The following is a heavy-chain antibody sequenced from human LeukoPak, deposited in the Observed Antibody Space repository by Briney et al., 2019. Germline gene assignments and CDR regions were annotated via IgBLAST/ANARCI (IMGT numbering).Heavy chain of an antibody. J-gene: IGHJ4*02. D-gene: IGHD3-22*01. V-gene: IGHV3-23*01. CDR2: ISGSGGST. CDR3: AKVEGAVYYYDSSGYYDY. CDR1: GFTFSSYA. Sequence: GGSLRLSCAASGFTFSSYAMSWVRQAPGKGLEWVSAISGSGGSTYHADSVKGRFTISRDNSKNTLYLQMNSLRAEDTAVYYCAKVEGAVYYYDSSGYYDYWGQGTLVTVSS.